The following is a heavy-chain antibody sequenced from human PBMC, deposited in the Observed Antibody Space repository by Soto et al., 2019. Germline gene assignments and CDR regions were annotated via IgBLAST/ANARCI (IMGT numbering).Heavy chain of an antibody. V-gene: IGHV5-10-1*01. CDR3: ARHGGAHYXSSGYHYALDY. D-gene: IGHD3-22*01. Sequence: GESLKISCKGSGYSFRNNWITWVRQMPGKGLEWMGRIDLTDSYTSYSPSFQGHVSFSADTSINTAYLQWSSLRASDTATYYCARHGGAHYXSSGYHYALDYWGQGTPVTVSS. J-gene: IGHJ4*02. CDR2: IDLTDSYT. CDR1: GYSFRNNW.